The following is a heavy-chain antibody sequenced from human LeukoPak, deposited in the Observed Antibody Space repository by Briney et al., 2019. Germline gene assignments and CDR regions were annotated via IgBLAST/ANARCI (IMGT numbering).Heavy chain of an antibody. CDR3: ASPDYYDSSGYSPGVGY. J-gene: IGHJ4*02. Sequence: GESLKISCKGSGYSFTSYWIGWERQMPGKGLEWMRIIYPGDSDTRYSPSFQGQVTISADKSISTAYLQWSSLKASDTAMYYCASPDYYDSSGYSPGVGYWGQGTLVTVSS. V-gene: IGHV5-51*01. CDR2: IYPGDSDT. D-gene: IGHD3-22*01. CDR1: GYSFTSYW.